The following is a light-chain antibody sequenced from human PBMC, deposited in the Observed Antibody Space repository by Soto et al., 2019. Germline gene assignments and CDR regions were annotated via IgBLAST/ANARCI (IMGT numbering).Light chain of an antibody. CDR3: SSYTSSSTLVV. J-gene: IGLJ2*01. CDR1: SSDVGGYNY. Sequence: QSALTQPASVSGSPGQSITISCTGTSSDVGGYNYVSWYQQHPGKAPKLMIYEVNNRPSGVSNRFSGSKSGNTASLTISGLHAEDEADYYCSSYTSSSTLVVFGGGTKVTVL. V-gene: IGLV2-14*01. CDR2: EVN.